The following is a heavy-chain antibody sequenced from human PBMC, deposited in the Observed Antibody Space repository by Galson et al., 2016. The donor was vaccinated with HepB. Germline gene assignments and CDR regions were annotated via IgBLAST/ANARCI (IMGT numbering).Heavy chain of an antibody. V-gene: IGHV4-39*01. J-gene: IGHJ6*02. Sequence: ETLSLTCTVSGGSITTSSYYWGWIRQPPGKGLEWIGSIYYSGNTYYNPSLKSRVTISVDTSNNQFSLKVSSLTAADTAMYYCARGRGSGTFPFYFYYHGMDVWGQGTTVTVSS. CDR3: ARGRGSGTFPFYFYYHGMDV. CDR1: GGSITTSSYY. D-gene: IGHD3-10*01. CDR2: IYYSGNT.